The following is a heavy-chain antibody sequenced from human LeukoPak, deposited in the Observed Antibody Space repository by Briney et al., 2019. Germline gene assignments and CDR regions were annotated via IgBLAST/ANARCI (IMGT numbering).Heavy chain of an antibody. V-gene: IGHV1-2*02. Sequence: ASVTVSCKASGYTFTGYYIHWVRQAPGQGLEWMGWINPDSGGTNYARNFQGRVTMTRDTSISTAYMELNRLRSDDTAVYYCARVASAVYSDYWGQGTLVTVSS. CDR2: INPDSGGT. CDR1: GYTFTGYY. J-gene: IGHJ4*02. CDR3: ARVASAVYSDY.